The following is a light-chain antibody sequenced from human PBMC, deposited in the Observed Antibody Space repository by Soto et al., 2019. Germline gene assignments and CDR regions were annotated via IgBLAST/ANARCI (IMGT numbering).Light chain of an antibody. Sequence: DIQMTQSPSTLSASVGDRVTITCRASQSISSWLAWYQQKPGKAPKLLIYDASSLESGVPSRFSGSGSGTEFTLTISSLQPDDFATYYCNQFGFSHTFGGGTKVEIK. V-gene: IGKV1-5*01. CDR1: QSISSW. CDR2: DAS. J-gene: IGKJ4*01. CDR3: NQFGFSHT.